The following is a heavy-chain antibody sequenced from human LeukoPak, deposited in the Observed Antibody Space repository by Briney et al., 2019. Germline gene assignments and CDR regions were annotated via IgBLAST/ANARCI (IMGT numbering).Heavy chain of an antibody. CDR1: GFTFSSYE. V-gene: IGHV3-48*03. Sequence: GGSLRLSCAASGFTFSSYEMNWVRQAPGKGLEWVSYITGSGGTIYYADSVKGRFTISRDSSKDSLFLQMNSLRAEDTAVYYCAREGGNSHYYYYYMDVWGKGATVTVSS. CDR3: AREGGNSHYYYYYMDV. D-gene: IGHD4-23*01. CDR2: ITGSGGTI. J-gene: IGHJ6*03.